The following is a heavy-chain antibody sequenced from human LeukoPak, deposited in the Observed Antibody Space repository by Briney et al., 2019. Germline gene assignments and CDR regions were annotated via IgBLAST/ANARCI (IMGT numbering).Heavy chain of an antibody. V-gene: IGHV3-23*01. Sequence: GGSLRLSCAASGFTFSSYAMSWVRQAPGKGLEWVSAISGSGGSTYYADSVRGRFTISRDNSKNTLYLQMSSLRAEDTAVYYCAKRGSIFGVVKADRFDYWGQGTLVTVSS. J-gene: IGHJ4*02. D-gene: IGHD3-3*01. CDR1: GFTFSSYA. CDR3: AKRGSIFGVVKADRFDY. CDR2: ISGSGGST.